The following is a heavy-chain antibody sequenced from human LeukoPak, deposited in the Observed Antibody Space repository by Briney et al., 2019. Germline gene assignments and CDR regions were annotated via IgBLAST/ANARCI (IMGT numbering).Heavy chain of an antibody. CDR3: ARVITIFGVVIISPMDV. CDR2: INAGNGNT. D-gene: IGHD3-3*01. Sequence: ASVKVSCTASGYTFTSYAMHWVRQAPGQRLEWMGWINAGNGNTKYSQKFQGRVTITRDTSASTAYMELSSLRSEDTAVYYCARVITIFGVVIISPMDVWGQGTMVTVSS. V-gene: IGHV1-3*01. J-gene: IGHJ6*02. CDR1: GYTFTSYA.